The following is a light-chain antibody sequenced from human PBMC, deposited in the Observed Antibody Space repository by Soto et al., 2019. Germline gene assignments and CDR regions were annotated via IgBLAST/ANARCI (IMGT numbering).Light chain of an antibody. Sequence: EVVRTQSPATLSVSPWARANISCMASQRVRSNLAWYQQKPGQAPRLLIYGASTRATGIPARFSGSGSGTEFTLTISILQSEDFAVYYCQQDTNRPQTVGQGTKVDIK. CDR2: GAS. CDR1: QRVRSN. CDR3: QQDTNRPQT. V-gene: IGKV3-15*01. J-gene: IGKJ1*01.